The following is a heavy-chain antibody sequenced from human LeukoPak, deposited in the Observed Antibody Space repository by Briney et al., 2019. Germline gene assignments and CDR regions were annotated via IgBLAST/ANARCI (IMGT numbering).Heavy chain of an antibody. CDR3: AKGVFGVNRAFDY. V-gene: IGHV3-23*01. CDR1: GFTFNTCA. Sequence: GGSLRLSCEASGFTFNTCAMSWVRQAPGKGLEWVSAISESGSGTYYADPVKGRFTISRDNSKNTLYLQMNSLRVDDTALYYCAKGVFGVNRAFDYWGQGTLVTVSS. J-gene: IGHJ4*02. D-gene: IGHD3-3*01. CDR2: ISESGSGT.